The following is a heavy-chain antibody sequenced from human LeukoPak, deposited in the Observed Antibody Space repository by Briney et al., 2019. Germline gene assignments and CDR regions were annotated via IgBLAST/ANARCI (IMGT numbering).Heavy chain of an antibody. CDR3: ARLVYGDYLIDY. Sequence: SETLSLTCTVSGGSISSGDYYWSWIRQPPGKGLEWIGYIYYSGSTYYNPSLKSRVTISVDTSKNQFSLKLSSVTAADTAVYYCARLVYGDYLIDYWGQGTLVTVSP. CDR2: IYYSGST. V-gene: IGHV4-30-4*01. D-gene: IGHD4-17*01. J-gene: IGHJ4*02. CDR1: GGSISSGDYY.